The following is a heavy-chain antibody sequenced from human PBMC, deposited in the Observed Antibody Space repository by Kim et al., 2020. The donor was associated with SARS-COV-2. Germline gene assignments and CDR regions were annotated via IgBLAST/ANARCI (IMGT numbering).Heavy chain of an antibody. D-gene: IGHD2-2*01. J-gene: IGHJ6*02. CDR3: ASIPANYYGMDV. Sequence: YADSVNGRFTTSRDNAKHKLYLQMNSLRAEDTAVYYCASIPANYYGMDVWGQGTTVTVSS. V-gene: IGHV3-74*01.